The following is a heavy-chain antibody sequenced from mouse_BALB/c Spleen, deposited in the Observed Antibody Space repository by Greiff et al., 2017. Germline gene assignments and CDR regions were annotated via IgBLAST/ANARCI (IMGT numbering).Heavy chain of an antibody. D-gene: IGHD2-1*01. V-gene: IGHV1-31*01. CDR2: INPYNGAT. Sequence: EVQLQQSGPELVKPGASVKISCKASGYSFTGYYMHWVNQSHVTSLEWIGRINPYNGATSYNQTFKDQSSLTVDKSSSTAYMEIHSLTSEDSAVYYCARAPLYGNIFAYWGQGTLVTVSA. J-gene: IGHJ3*01. CDR3: ARAPLYGNIFAY. CDR1: GYSFTGYY.